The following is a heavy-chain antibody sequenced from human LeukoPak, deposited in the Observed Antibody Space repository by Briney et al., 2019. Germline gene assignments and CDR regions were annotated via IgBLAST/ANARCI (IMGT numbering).Heavy chain of an antibody. D-gene: IGHD3-22*01. CDR1: GGSISSSSYY. CDR3: ARFAPYDSSGAIDY. Sequence: SSETLSLTCTVSGGSISSSSYYWGWIRQPPGKGLEWIGSIYYSGSTYYNPSLKSRVTISVGTSKNQFSLKLSSVTAADTAVYYCARFAPYDSSGAIDYWGQGTLVTVSS. J-gene: IGHJ4*02. CDR2: IYYSGST. V-gene: IGHV4-39*01.